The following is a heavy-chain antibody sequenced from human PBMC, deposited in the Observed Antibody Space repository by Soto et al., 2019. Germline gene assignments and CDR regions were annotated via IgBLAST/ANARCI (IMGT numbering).Heavy chain of an antibody. V-gene: IGHV1-2*04. Sequence: ASVKVSCKASGYTFTGYYMHWVRQAPGQGLEWMGWINPNSGGTNYAQNFQGWVTMTRDTSISTAYMELSRLRSDDTAVYYCARDYYDSSGYYRLGFPLDPWGQGTLVTVSS. J-gene: IGHJ5*02. CDR2: INPNSGGT. CDR1: GYTFTGYY. CDR3: ARDYYDSSGYYRLGFPLDP. D-gene: IGHD3-22*01.